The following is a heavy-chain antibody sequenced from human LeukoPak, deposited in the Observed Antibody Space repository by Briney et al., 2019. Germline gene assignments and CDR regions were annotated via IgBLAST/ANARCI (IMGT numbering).Heavy chain of an antibody. D-gene: IGHD1-14*01. V-gene: IGHV1-3*01. J-gene: IGHJ4*02. CDR1: GSTFSGHA. CDR3: ARGTGPGDYLIDY. Sequence: ASVKVSCKASGSTFSGHAIHWVRQVPGQRLEWMGYINAGNDHTTYSQRFRDRVTIARDTPATTAYMDLTSLTSEDTAVYYCARGTGPGDYLIDYWGQGTLVTVAS. CDR2: INAGNDHT.